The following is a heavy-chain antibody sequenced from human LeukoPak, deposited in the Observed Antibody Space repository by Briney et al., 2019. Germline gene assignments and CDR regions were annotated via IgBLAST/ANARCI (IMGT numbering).Heavy chain of an antibody. CDR2: IKQDGSEK. V-gene: IGHV3-7*01. J-gene: IGHJ4*02. CDR1: GFTFSSSW. Sequence: GGSLRLSCAASGFTFSSSWMSWVRQAPGKGLEWVANIKQDGSEKYYVDSVKGRFTISRDNAKNSLYLQMNSLKAEDTAMYYCAAGLGYWGQGTLVTVSS. D-gene: IGHD6-6*01. CDR3: AAGLGY.